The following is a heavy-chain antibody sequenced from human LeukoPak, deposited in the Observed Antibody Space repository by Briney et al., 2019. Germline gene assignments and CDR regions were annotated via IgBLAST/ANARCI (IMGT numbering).Heavy chain of an antibody. V-gene: IGHV1-46*01. CDR3: ASPVVPAAVTPYYNYYGMDV. D-gene: IGHD2-2*01. J-gene: IGHJ6*02. CDR2: INPSGGST. CDR1: GYTFTSYY. Sequence: GASVKASCKASGYTFTSYYMHWVRQAPGQGLEWMGIINPSGGSTSYAQKFQGRVTMTRDTSTSTVYMELSSLRSEDTAVYYCASPVVPAAVTPYYNYYGMDVWGQGTTVTVSS.